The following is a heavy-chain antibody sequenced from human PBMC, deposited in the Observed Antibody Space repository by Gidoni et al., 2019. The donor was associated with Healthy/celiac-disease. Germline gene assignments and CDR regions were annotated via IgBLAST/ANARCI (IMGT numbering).Heavy chain of an antibody. Sequence: QVQLVQSGAEVKKPGSSVKVSCKASGGTFSSYTISWVRQAPGQGLEWMGRIIPILGIANYAQKFQGRVTITADKSTSTAYMELSSLRSEDTAVYYCARRSCGGSCYDLNYYYYGMDVWGQGTTVTVSS. CDR2: IIPILGIA. V-gene: IGHV1-69*02. D-gene: IGHD2-15*01. CDR1: GGTFSSYT. J-gene: IGHJ6*02. CDR3: ARRSCGGSCYDLNYYYYGMDV.